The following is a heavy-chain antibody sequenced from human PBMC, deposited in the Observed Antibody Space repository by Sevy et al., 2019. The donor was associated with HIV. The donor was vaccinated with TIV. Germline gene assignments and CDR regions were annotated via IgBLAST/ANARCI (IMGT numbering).Heavy chain of an antibody. CDR3: AREERRTTVTNVPNFYYYYDYTDV. D-gene: IGHD4-4*01. CDR1: GFTFSSYS. CDR2: ISSSSSTI. Sequence: GGSLRLSCAASGFTFSSYSMNWVRQAPGKGLEWVSYISSSSSTIYYADSVKGRFTISRDNAKNSLYLQMNSLRAEDTAVYYGAREERRTTVTNVPNFYYYYDYTDVWGKGTTVTVSS. J-gene: IGHJ6*03. V-gene: IGHV3-48*01.